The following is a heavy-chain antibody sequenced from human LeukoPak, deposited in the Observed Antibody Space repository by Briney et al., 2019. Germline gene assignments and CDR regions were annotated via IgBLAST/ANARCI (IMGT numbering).Heavy chain of an antibody. D-gene: IGHD1-26*01. J-gene: IGHJ3*01. V-gene: IGHV1-2*02. CDR3: ATIVGGKTGAFDG. CDR1: GYTFTRYY. CDR2: INPNSGGT. Sequence: ASVKVSCKASGYTFTRYYMHWVRQAPGQGLEWMGWINPNSGGTNYAQKFQGRVTMTRDTSISTAYMELSRLRSDDTAVYYCATIVGGKTGAFDGWGQRTTVTASS.